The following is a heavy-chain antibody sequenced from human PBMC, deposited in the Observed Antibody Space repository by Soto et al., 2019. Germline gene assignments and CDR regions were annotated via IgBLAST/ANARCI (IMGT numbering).Heavy chain of an antibody. V-gene: IGHV3-30*03. CDR1: GFTFSNYA. CDR2: ISDDGSNK. CDR3: ARALVVVVRRDRFDP. Sequence: QVHLVESGGGVVQPGGSLRLSCAVSGFTFSNYAMHWVRQAPGKGLEWVAVISDDGSNKYYADSVMGRFTISRDNSKNRLYLQMNSLRVEDTAVYYCARALVVVVRRDRFDPWGQGTLVTV. J-gene: IGHJ5*02. D-gene: IGHD3-22*01.